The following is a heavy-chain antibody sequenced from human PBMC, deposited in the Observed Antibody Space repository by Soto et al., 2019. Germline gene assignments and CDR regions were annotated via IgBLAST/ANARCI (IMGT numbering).Heavy chain of an antibody. Sequence: ASVKVSCKASGYTFTSYGISWVRQAPGQGLEWMGWISAYNGNTNYAQKHQGRVTMTTDTSTSTAYMELRSLRSDDTAVYYCARDLKEQWLVLGDFDYWGQGTLVTVS. D-gene: IGHD6-19*01. CDR2: ISAYNGNT. J-gene: IGHJ4*02. V-gene: IGHV1-18*01. CDR1: GYTFTSYG. CDR3: ARDLKEQWLVLGDFDY.